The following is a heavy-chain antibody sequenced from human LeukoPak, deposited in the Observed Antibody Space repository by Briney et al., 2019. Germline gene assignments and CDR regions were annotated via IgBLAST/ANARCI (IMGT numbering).Heavy chain of an antibody. D-gene: IGHD6-13*01. CDR3: ARVTGQQPASNYYFDY. CDR1: GFTFSSNY. J-gene: IGHJ4*02. V-gene: IGHV3-53*01. Sequence: PGGSLRLSCAASGFTFSSNYMSWVRQAPGKGLEWVSVIYSGGSTYYADSVKGRFTISRDNSKNTLYLQMNSLRAEDTAVYYCARVTGQQPASNYYFDYWGQGTLVTVSS. CDR2: IYSGGST.